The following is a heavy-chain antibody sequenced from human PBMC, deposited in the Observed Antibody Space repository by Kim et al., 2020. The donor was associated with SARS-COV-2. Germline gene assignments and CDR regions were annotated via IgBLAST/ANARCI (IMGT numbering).Heavy chain of an antibody. CDR1: GFTFSSYS. D-gene: IGHD6-13*01. V-gene: IGHV3-21*01. CDR3: AKGAGGP. Sequence: GGSLRLSCAASGFTFSSYSMNWVRQAPGTGLECFSSVSSTGNFRYYADSVKGRFTISRDNAQNSLFLQINSLRAEDTAVYYCAKGAGGPWGQGTLVTVSS. CDR2: VSSTGNFR. J-gene: IGHJ5*02.